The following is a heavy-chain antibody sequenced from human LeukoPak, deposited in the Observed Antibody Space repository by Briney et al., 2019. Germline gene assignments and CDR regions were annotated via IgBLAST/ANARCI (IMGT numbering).Heavy chain of an antibody. CDR3: AKVVGATPLFDY. Sequence: GGSLRLSCVASGFPFSSYWMTWVRQAPGKGLEWVANIKQDGSKKSYVDSVKGRFTISRDNSKNTLYLRMNSLRAEDTAVYYCAKVVGATPLFDYWGQGTLVTVSS. D-gene: IGHD1-26*01. J-gene: IGHJ4*02. V-gene: IGHV3-7*03. CDR1: GFPFSSYW. CDR2: IKQDGSKK.